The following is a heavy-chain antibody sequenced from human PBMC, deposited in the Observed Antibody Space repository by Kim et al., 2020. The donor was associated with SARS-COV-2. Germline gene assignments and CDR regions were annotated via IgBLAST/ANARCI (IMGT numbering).Heavy chain of an antibody. Sequence: SETLSLTCSVSGGSISTRTYSWGWIRQPPGKGLEWIGNINYRGTTYYNLSLKSRVAMSVDTSTNQFSLKLNSVTAADTAIYYCAGLSVVASSDDSWGQGTLVTVSS. V-gene: IGHV4-39*01. D-gene: IGHD2-15*01. CDR3: AGLSVVASSDDS. CDR1: GGSISTRTYS. CDR2: INYRGTT. J-gene: IGHJ4*02.